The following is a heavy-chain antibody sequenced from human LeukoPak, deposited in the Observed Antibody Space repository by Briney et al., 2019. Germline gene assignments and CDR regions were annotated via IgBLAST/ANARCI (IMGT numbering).Heavy chain of an antibody. CDR3: ARERGYYDFHY. CDR1: GFTFSSYA. Sequence: GGSLRLSCAASGFTFSSYAMTWVRQAPGKGLEWLSAIGGGGCCASYPDSVKGRFTISRDNSKNTLYLQMNSLRVEDTAVYYCARERGYYDFHYWGQGTLVTVSS. V-gene: IGHV3-23*01. J-gene: IGHJ4*02. D-gene: IGHD3-3*01. CDR2: IGGGGCCA.